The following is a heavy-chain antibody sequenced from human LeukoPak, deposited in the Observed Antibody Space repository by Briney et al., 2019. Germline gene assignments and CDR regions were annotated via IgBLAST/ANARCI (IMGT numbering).Heavy chain of an antibody. D-gene: IGHD7-27*01. Sequence: PGGSLRLSCAASGFTFDDYGMSWVRQAPGKGLEWVAHIKQDGSERYYVDSVKGRYTISRDNAQNSLYLQMSNLRVEDTAVYYCARYGRNWDLDSWGQGTLVTVSS. CDR3: ARYGRNWDLDS. V-gene: IGHV3-7*01. J-gene: IGHJ4*02. CDR2: IKQDGSER. CDR1: GFTFDDYG.